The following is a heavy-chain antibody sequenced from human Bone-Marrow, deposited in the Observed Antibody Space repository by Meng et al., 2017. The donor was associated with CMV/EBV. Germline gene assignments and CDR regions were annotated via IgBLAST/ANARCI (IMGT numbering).Heavy chain of an antibody. D-gene: IGHD2-2*03. J-gene: IGHJ6*02. CDR3: ARGGGGSGGYCSSTSCKGMDV. V-gene: IGHV1-2*02. CDR1: GYTFTGYY. CDR2: INPNSGGT. Sequence: ASVKVSCKASGYTFTGYYMHWVRQAPGQGLEWMGWINPNSGGTNYAQKFQGRVTMTRDTSISTAYMELSRLRSDDTAVYYCARGGGGSGGYCSSTSCKGMDVWGQGTTVTVSS.